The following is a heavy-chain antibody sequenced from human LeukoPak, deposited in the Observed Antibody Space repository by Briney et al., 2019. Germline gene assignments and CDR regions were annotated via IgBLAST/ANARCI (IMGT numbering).Heavy chain of an antibody. Sequence: ASETLSLTCTVSGGSISSSSYYWGWIRQPPGKGLEWIGSIYYSGSTYYNPSLKSRVTISVDTSKNQFSLKLSSVTAADTAVYYCARISGSYLYYYYYMDVWGKGTTVTISS. D-gene: IGHD1-26*01. J-gene: IGHJ6*03. V-gene: IGHV4-39*07. CDR3: ARISGSYLYYYYYMDV. CDR1: GGSISSSSYY. CDR2: IYYSGST.